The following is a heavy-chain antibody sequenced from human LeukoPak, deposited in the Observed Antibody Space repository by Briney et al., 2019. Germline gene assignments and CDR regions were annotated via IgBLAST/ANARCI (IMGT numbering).Heavy chain of an antibody. J-gene: IGHJ1*01. Sequence: ASVKVSCKASGYTFTDFGFIWVRQAPGQGLEWMGWVSTYNGDTDYAKRFRDRVTMTTESSTQTTFMELRNLRSDDTAVYYCARAESMALYFLYWGQGTLVSVSS. D-gene: IGHD1-14*01. V-gene: IGHV1-18*01. CDR3: ARAESMALYFLY. CDR2: VSTYNGDT. CDR1: GYTFTDFG.